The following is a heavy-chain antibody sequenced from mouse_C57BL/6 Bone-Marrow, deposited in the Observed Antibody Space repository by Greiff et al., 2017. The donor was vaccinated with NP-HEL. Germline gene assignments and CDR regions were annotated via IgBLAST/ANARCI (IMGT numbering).Heavy chain of an antibody. V-gene: IGHV1-19*01. J-gene: IGHJ3*01. Sequence: VQLKQSGPVLVKPGASVKMSCKASGYTFTDYYMNWVKQSHGKSLEWIGVINPYNGGTSYNQKFKGKATLTVDKSSSTAYMELNSLTSEDSAVYYCARIYYGKFAYWGQGTLVTVSA. D-gene: IGHD2-1*01. CDR2: INPYNGGT. CDR1: GYTFTDYY. CDR3: ARIYYGKFAY.